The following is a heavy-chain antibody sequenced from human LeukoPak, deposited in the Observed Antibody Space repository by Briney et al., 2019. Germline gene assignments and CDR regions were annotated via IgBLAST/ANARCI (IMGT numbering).Heavy chain of an antibody. CDR1: GGSINSSSYY. CDR3: ARDPSGYPSRFDY. J-gene: IGHJ4*02. V-gene: IGHV4-39*07. CDR2: IYYRGNT. D-gene: IGHD3-22*01. Sequence: PSETLSLTCSVSGGSINSSSYYWGWIRQPPGKGLEWIGSIYYRGNTYYNPSLKSRVTISLDTSKNQFSLKLSSVTAADTAVYYCARDPSGYPSRFDYWGQGALVTVSS.